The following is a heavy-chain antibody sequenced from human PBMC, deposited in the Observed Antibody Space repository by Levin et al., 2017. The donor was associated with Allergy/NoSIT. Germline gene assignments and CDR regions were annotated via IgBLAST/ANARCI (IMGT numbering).Heavy chain of an antibody. V-gene: IGHV3-43D*03. CDR3: ATDHLSHTAFGIDY. D-gene: IGHD5-18*01. J-gene: IGHJ4*02. CDR2: VSWDGGSK. Sequence: GGSLRLSCAASGFTFDDYAMHWVRQAPGKGLEWVSLVSWDGGSKYYADSVKGRFTISRDNSKNSLYLQMNSLTPEDTSLYYCATDHLSHTAFGIDYWGQGTLVTVSS. CDR1: GFTFDDYA.